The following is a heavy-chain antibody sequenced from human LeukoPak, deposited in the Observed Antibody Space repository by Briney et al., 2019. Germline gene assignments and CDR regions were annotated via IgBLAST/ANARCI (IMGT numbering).Heavy chain of an antibody. V-gene: IGHV4-30-2*01. CDR3: ARRTGKGYCSGGSCYYFDY. Sequence: SQTLSLTCAVSGGSISSGGYSWSWIRQPPGKGLEWIGYIYHSGSTYYNPSLKSRVTISVDRSKNQFSLKLSSVTAADTAVYYCARRTGKGYCSGGSCYYFDYWGQGTLVTVSS. J-gene: IGHJ4*02. D-gene: IGHD2-15*01. CDR2: IYHSGST. CDR1: GGSISSGGYS.